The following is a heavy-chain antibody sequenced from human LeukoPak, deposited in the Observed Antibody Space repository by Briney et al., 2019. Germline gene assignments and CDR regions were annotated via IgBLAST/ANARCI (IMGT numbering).Heavy chain of an antibody. CDR2: INHSGST. CDR1: GGSFSGYY. D-gene: IGHD6-19*01. CDR3: ARTGSGWLIDY. V-gene: IGHV4-34*01. J-gene: IGHJ4*02. Sequence: PSETLPLTCAVYGGSFSGYYWSWIRQPPGKGLEWIGEINHSGSTNYNPSLKSRVTMSVDTSKNQFSLKLSSVTAADTAVYYCARTGSGWLIDYWGQGTLVTVSS.